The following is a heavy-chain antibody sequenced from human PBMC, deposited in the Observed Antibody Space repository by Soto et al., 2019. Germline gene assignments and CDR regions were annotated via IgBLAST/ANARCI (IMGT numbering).Heavy chain of an antibody. CDR1: GGSFSGYY. Sequence: QVQLQESGPGLVKPSETLSLTCTVSGGSFSGYYWTWIRQPPGKGLEWMGYMSYSGSTNYNPSLNSRVTISLDTSTNQFSLKLSSVSAADTAVYYCARQADGYDWGFDSWGQGTLVTVSS. CDR3: ARQADGYDWGFDS. J-gene: IGHJ4*02. D-gene: IGHD5-12*01. CDR2: MSYSGST. V-gene: IGHV4-59*08.